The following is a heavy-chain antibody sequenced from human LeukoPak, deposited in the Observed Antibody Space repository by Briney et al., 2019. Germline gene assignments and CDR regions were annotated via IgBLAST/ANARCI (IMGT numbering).Heavy chain of an antibody. CDR1: AGSISSGGYY. CDR2: IYYSGST. Sequence: PSQTLSLTFTVSAGSISSGGYYWSWIRPHPGNGLEWIGYIYYSGSTYYNPSLKNRVTISVDTSKNQFSLKLSSVTAADTAVYYCASFLMVRGVIIMDYWGQGTLVTVSS. D-gene: IGHD3-10*01. CDR3: ASFLMVRGVIIMDY. V-gene: IGHV4-31*03. J-gene: IGHJ4*02.